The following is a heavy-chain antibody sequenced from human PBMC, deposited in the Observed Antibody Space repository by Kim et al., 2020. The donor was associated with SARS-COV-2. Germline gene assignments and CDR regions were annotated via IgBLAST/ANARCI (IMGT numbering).Heavy chain of an antibody. CDR3: ARSVQSSYDFGRGYTYNWFPP. V-gene: IGHV1-18*04. CDR1: GYTFTTNG. CDR2: IRPNNGNT. D-gene: IGHD3-3*01. Sequence: ASVKVSCKTSGYTFTTNGITWVRQAPGQGREWMGWIRPNNGNTKYAEKFQGRVSLSTDASTSTAYMELSSLRSEDTAVYYCARSVQSSYDFGRGYTYNWFPPWGQGTQVTVAS. J-gene: IGHJ5*02.